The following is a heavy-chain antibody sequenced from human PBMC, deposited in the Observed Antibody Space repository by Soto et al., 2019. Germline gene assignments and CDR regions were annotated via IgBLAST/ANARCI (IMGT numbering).Heavy chain of an antibody. V-gene: IGHV1-8*01. CDR2: MNPNSGNT. CDR3: ARGLSYDFWSGYYIRYYYYGMDV. D-gene: IGHD3-3*01. Sequence: ASVKVSCKASGYTFTSYDINWVRQATGQGLEWMGWMNPNSGNTGYAQKFQGRVTMTRNTSISTAYMELSSLRSEDAAVYYCARGLSYDFWSGYYIRYYYYGMDVWVQGTTVTVSS. J-gene: IGHJ6*02. CDR1: GYTFTSYD.